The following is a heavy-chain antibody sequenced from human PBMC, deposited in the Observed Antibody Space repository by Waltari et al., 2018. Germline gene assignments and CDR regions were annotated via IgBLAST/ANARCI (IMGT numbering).Heavy chain of an antibody. CDR2: FDPEDGET. D-gene: IGHD2-15*01. CDR3: ATIYCSGGSCRNYFDY. CDR1: GYTLPELS. Sequence: QVQLVQSGAEVKKPGASVKVSCKVSGYTLPELSMHWVRQAPGKGLEWMGGFDPEDGETIYAQKFQGRVTMTEDTSTDTAYMELSSLRSEDTAVYYCATIYCSGGSCRNYFDYWGQGTLVTVSS. J-gene: IGHJ4*02. V-gene: IGHV1-24*01.